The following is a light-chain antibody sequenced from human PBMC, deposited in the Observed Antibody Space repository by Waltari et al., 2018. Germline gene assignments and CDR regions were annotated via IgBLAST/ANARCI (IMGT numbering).Light chain of an antibody. CDR3: QQRNSYQWK. Sequence: IQLTQSPSSLSASVGDRVTITCRARQGNSNYLAWYQQKPGKATKLLIYAASTLQTGVPSRFRGSGSGTDFTLTIGSLQAEDFATCYCQQRNSYQWKFGQGTKVEIK. CDR2: AAS. J-gene: IGKJ1*01. CDR1: QGNSNY. V-gene: IGKV1-9*01.